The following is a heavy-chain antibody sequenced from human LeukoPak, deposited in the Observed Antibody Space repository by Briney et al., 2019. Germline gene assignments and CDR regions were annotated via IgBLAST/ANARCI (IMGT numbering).Heavy chain of an antibody. CDR1: GGSFNGYY. V-gene: IGHV4-34*01. CDR3: ARDPDIVVVVAPNRDDAFDI. CDR2: INHSGNP. D-gene: IGHD2-15*01. Sequence: SETLSLACAVYGGSFNGYYWSWIRQPPGKGLEGIGEINHSGNPNYTASLKRRVNISVDTSKNQFSLKLSSVTAADTAVYYCARDPDIVVVVAPNRDDAFDIWGQGTMVTVSS. J-gene: IGHJ3*02.